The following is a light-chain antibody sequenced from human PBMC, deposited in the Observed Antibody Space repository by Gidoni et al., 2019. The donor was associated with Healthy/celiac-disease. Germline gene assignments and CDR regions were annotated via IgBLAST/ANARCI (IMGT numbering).Light chain of an antibody. V-gene: IGKV3-20*01. CDR2: GAS. CDR1: QSVSSSY. J-gene: IGKJ2*03. CDR3: QRYGSSPQYS. Sequence: EIVSTPSPVTLSLSSGDRATLSCRASQSVSSSYLAWYQQKPDQAPRLLIYGASSRATGIPDRFSGSGCGTDFTLTSSRLEPEDFAVYYYQRYGSSPQYSFGQXTKLEIK.